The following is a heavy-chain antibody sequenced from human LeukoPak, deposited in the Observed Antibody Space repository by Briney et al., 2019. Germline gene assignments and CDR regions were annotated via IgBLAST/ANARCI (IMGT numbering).Heavy chain of an antibody. CDR3: AKSTPSGLGVVGH. V-gene: IGHV3-23*01. CDR2: VSGNDGGT. J-gene: IGHJ4*02. Sequence: GGSLRLSCAASGFPFSSYAMSWVRQAPGKGLEWVSGVSGNDGGTFYADSVKGRFTISRDNSKNPLYLQMNSLRAEETGIYFCAKSTPSGLGVVGHWGQGTLVTVSS. D-gene: IGHD5-12*01. CDR1: GFPFSSYA.